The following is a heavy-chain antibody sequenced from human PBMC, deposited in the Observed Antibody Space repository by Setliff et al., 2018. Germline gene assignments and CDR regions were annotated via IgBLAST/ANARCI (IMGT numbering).Heavy chain of an antibody. J-gene: IGHJ4*02. Sequence: SETLSLTCTVSGGSISSGSNYWSWIRQPAGRGLEWIGHIDPSGNTNYHPSLKSRVTISGDTSKNQCSLKLTSVTAADTAVYFCARSLGSGSYYNSRPFYSDYWGQGTLGTVS. CDR2: IDPSGNT. CDR3: ARSLGSGSYYNSRPFYSDY. D-gene: IGHD3-10*01. V-gene: IGHV4-61*09. CDR1: GGSISSGSNY.